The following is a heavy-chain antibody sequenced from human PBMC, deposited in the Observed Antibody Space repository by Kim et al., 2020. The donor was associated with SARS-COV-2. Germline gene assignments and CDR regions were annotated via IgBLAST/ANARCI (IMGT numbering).Heavy chain of an antibody. CDR3: ARQGDGESGWLHTLGYFDY. Sequence: PPHKSRVTISVDTSKNQFSLKLSSVTAADTAVYYCARQGDGESGWLHTLGYFDYWGQGTLVTVSS. V-gene: IGHV4-39*01. J-gene: IGHJ4*02. D-gene: IGHD3-10*01.